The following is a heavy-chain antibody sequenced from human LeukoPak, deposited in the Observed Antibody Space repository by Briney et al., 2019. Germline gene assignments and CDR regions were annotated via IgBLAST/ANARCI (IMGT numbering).Heavy chain of an antibody. CDR1: GYTFTGYY. Sequence: ASVKVACKASGYTFTGYYMHWVRQAPGQGLEWMGIINPSGGSTSYAQKFQGRVTMTRDMSTSTVYMELSSLRSEDTAVYYCARGCSSTSCYVAFDYWGQGTLVTVSS. J-gene: IGHJ4*02. CDR2: INPSGGST. CDR3: ARGCSSTSCYVAFDY. V-gene: IGHV1-46*01. D-gene: IGHD2-2*01.